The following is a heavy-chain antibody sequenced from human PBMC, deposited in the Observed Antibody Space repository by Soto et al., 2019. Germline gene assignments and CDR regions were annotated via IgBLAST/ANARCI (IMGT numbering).Heavy chain of an antibody. Sequence: PSETLSLTCTVSGGSISSGGYYWSWIRQHPGKGLEWIGYIYYSGSTYYNQSLKSRVTISVDTSKNHFSLKLSSVTAADTAVYSCARDIVDFWSGYRPEGWFDPWGQGTLVTVSS. J-gene: IGHJ5*02. CDR3: ARDIVDFWSGYRPEGWFDP. D-gene: IGHD3-3*01. CDR2: IYYSGST. CDR1: GGSISSGGYY. V-gene: IGHV4-31*03.